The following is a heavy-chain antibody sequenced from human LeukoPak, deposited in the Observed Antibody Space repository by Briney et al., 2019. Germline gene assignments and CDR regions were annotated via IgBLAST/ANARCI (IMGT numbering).Heavy chain of an antibody. CDR2: IYTSGST. CDR1: GGSISSYY. CDR3: AKGAGGFSYYNWFDP. Sequence: SETLSLTCTVSGGSISSYYWSWIRQPAGKGLEWIGRIYTSGSTNYNPSLKSRVTISVDTSKNQFSLKLASVTAADTAIYYCAKGAGGFSYYNWFDPWGQGTLVAVSS. V-gene: IGHV4-4*07. D-gene: IGHD5-18*01. J-gene: IGHJ5*02.